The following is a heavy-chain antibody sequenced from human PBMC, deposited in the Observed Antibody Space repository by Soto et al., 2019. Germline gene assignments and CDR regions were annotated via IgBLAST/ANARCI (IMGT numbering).Heavy chain of an antibody. V-gene: IGHV1-69*08. D-gene: IGHD2-15*01. Sequence: QVQLVQSGAEVQKPGSSVKVSCKASGGTFSSYTISWVRQAPGQGLEWMGRIIPILGIANYAQKFQGRVTITADKSTSTAYMELRSLRSEDTAVYYCARDREVAATIPYDYWGQGTLVTVSS. CDR2: IIPILGIA. J-gene: IGHJ4*02. CDR3: ARDREVAATIPYDY. CDR1: GGTFSSYT.